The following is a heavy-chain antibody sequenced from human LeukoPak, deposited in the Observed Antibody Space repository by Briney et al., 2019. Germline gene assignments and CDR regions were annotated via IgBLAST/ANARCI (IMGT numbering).Heavy chain of an antibody. J-gene: IGHJ4*02. CDR1: GYTFTSYY. D-gene: IGHD2-15*01. V-gene: IGHV1-46*01. CDR3: ARVGYCSGGSCYRGSDNFDY. Sequence: ASVKVSCKASGYTFTSYYMHWVRQAPGQGLEWMGIINPSGGSTSYAQKFQGRVTITRDTSTSTVYMELSSLRSEDTAVYYCARVGYCSGGSCYRGSDNFDYWGQGTLVTVSS. CDR2: INPSGGST.